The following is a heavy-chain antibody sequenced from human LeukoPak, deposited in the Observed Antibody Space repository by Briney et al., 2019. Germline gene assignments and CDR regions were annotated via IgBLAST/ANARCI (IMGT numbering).Heavy chain of an antibody. CDR1: GGSISSYY. Sequence: SETLSLTCTVSGGSISSYYWSWIRQPPGKGLEWIGSIYYSGSTYYNPSLKSRVTISVDTSKNQFSLKLSSVTAADTAVYYCARGGVAVAGVPYYYYGMDVWGQGTTVTVSS. J-gene: IGHJ6*02. V-gene: IGHV4-59*05. CDR2: IYYSGST. CDR3: ARGGVAVAGVPYYYYGMDV. D-gene: IGHD6-19*01.